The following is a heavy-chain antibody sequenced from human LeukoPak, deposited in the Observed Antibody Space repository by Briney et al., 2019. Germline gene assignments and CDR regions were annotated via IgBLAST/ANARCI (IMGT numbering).Heavy chain of an antibody. CDR1: GGSISSYY. CDR3: ARFPQGGFNYFDY. J-gene: IGHJ4*02. V-gene: IGHV4-59*01. D-gene: IGHD5-24*01. Sequence: SETLSLTCTVSGGSISSYYWSWIRQPPGKGVEWIGYIYYSGNTNYNPSLKSRVTISVDTSKNLFSLKLNSVTTADTAAYYCARFPQGGFNYFDYWGQGALVTVSS. CDR2: IYYSGNT.